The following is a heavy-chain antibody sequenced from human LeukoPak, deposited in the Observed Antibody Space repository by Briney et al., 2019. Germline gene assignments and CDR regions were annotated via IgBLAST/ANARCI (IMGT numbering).Heavy chain of an antibody. J-gene: IGHJ6*02. CDR2: LSYDGSNT. V-gene: IGHV3-30-3*01. D-gene: IGHD6-13*01. Sequence: PGKSLRLSCAASGFTFSSYAMHWVRQAPGKGLEWVAVLSYDGSNTYHADSVKGRFTISRENSKNTLYLQMNSLRPEDTAVYYCARVPGIAATAYYYYAMDVWGQGTTVTVSS. CDR3: ARVPGIAATAYYYYAMDV. CDR1: GFTFSSYA.